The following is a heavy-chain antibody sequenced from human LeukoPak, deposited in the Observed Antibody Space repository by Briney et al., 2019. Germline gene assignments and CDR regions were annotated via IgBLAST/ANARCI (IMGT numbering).Heavy chain of an antibody. V-gene: IGHV3-23*01. CDR2: ISGSGGST. CDR1: GFSFSSYA. Sequence: PGGSLRLSCEASGFSFSSYAVSWVRQAPGKGLEWVLGISGSGGSTSYADSVKGRFRISRDNSTNTLYLQMNSLRAEDTAIYYCAKESAEVSGYSGYTWFDPWGQGTLVTVSS. D-gene: IGHD5-12*01. J-gene: IGHJ5*02. CDR3: AKESAEVSGYSGYTWFDP.